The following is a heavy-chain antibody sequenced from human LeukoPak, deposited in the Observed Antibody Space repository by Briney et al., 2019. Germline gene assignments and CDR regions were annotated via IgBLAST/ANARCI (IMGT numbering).Heavy chain of an antibody. Sequence: SETLSLTCAAYGGSFSGYYWSWIRQPPGKGLEWIGEINHSGSTNYNPSLKSRVTISVDTSKNQFSLKLSSVTAADTAVYYCARRPYYGSGSYFRRNWFDPWGQGTLVTVSS. CDR1: GGSFSGYY. CDR2: INHSGST. D-gene: IGHD3-10*01. J-gene: IGHJ5*02. V-gene: IGHV4-34*01. CDR3: ARRPYYGSGSYFRRNWFDP.